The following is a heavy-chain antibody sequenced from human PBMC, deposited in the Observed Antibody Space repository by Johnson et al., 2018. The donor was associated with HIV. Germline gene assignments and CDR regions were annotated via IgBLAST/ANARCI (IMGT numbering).Heavy chain of an antibody. CDR2: ISYFGSNK. CDR3: ARDRAMVIGNDAFDI. Sequence: VQLVESGGGVVQPGRSLRLSCAASGFTFSSYAMHWVRQAPGKGLECVAVISYFGSNKYYADSVKGRFTIYRDNSRNTLYLQMNSLRAEDTAVYYCARDRAMVIGNDAFDIWGQGTMVTVSS. V-gene: IGHV3-30*04. CDR1: GFTFSSYA. J-gene: IGHJ3*02. D-gene: IGHD5-18*01.